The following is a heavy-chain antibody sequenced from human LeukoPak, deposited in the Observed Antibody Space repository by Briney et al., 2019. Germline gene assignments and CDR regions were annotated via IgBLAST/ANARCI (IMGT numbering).Heavy chain of an antibody. CDR1: EFTFSSYS. J-gene: IGHJ4*02. CDR2: ISSSSSYI. Sequence: SGGSLRLSCAASEFTFSSYSMNWVRQAPGKGLEWVSSISSSSSYIYYADSVKGRFTISRDNANNSLYLQMNSLRAEDTAVYYCARVKGVGAIDYWGQGTLVTVSS. CDR3: ARVKGVGAIDY. V-gene: IGHV3-21*01. D-gene: IGHD1-26*01.